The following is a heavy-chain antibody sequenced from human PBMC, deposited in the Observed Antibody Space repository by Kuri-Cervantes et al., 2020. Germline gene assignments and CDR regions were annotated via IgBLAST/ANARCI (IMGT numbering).Heavy chain of an antibody. J-gene: IGHJ4*02. D-gene: IGHD6-13*01. V-gene: IGHV4-34*01. CDR1: GGSISSYY. Sequence: CTVSGGSISSYYWNWIRQPPGKGLEWIGEINHSGSTNYNPSLKSRVTISVDTSKNQFSLKLSSVTAADTAVYYCARTPYSSSLYYFDYWGQGTLVTVSS. CDR3: ARTPYSSSLYYFDY. CDR2: INHSGST.